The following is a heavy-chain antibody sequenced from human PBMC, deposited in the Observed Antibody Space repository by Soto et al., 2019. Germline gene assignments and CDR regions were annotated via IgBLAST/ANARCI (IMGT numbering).Heavy chain of an antibody. J-gene: IGHJ5*02. CDR1: GLTFRSYA. D-gene: IGHD1-26*01. CDR2: ISGSGGST. CDR3: AKDRGWEPNINWFDP. Sequence: PGGSLRLSCAASGLTFRSYAMSWVRQAPGKGLEWVSAISGSGGSTYYADSVKGRFTISRDNSKNTLYLQMNSLRAEDTAVYYCAKDRGWEPNINWFDPWGQGTLVTVSS. V-gene: IGHV3-23*01.